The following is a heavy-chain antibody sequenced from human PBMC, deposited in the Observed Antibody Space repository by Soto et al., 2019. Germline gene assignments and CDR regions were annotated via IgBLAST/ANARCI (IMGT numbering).Heavy chain of an antibody. V-gene: IGHV1-18*01. CDR1: GYTFTSYG. D-gene: IGHD3-22*01. Sequence: ASVKVSCKASGYTFTSYGISWVRQAPGQGLEWMGWISAYNGNTNYAQKLQGRVTMTTDTSTSTAYMELRGLRSDDTAVYYCARSPITMIVVVIDAFDIWGQGTMVTVSS. CDR3: ARSPITMIVVVIDAFDI. J-gene: IGHJ3*02. CDR2: ISAYNGNT.